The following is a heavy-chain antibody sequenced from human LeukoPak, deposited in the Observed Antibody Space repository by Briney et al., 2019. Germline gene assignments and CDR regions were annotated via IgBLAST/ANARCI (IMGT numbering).Heavy chain of an antibody. D-gene: IGHD3-10*01. CDR3: ATSGKGDY. J-gene: IGHJ4*02. Sequence: PSETLSLTCVVYGVSLSGYYWSWIRQPPEKGLEWIGEINHSGSTNYNPSLKSRVTMSVDTSKNQFSLKLTSVTAADTAVYYCATSGKGDYWGQGTLVTVSS. V-gene: IGHV4-34*01. CDR1: GVSLSGYY. CDR2: INHSGST.